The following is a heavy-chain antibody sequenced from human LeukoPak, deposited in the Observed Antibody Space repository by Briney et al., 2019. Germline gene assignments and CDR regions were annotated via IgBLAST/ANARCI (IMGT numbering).Heavy chain of an antibody. CDR3: ARQYCSGGSCYLTTDY. D-gene: IGHD2-15*01. CDR2: VYIGGTR. Sequence: GGSLRLSCAASGFTVSDNYMNWVRQAPGKGLEWVSVVYIGGTRYYADSVKGRFTISRDTTKNTIYLQMNNLRAEDTAVYYCARQYCSGGSCYLTTDYWGQGTLVTVSS. J-gene: IGHJ4*02. CDR1: GFTVSDNY. V-gene: IGHV3-66*04.